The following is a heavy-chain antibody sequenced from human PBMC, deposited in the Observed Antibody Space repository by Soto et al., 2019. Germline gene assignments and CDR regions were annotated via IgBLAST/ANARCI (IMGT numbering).Heavy chain of an antibody. CDR1: GLTFGDAW. J-gene: IGHJ6*02. CDR3: ATEKFGGMDV. V-gene: IGHV3-15*01. D-gene: IGHD3-16*01. CDR2: IKSSVHGGTT. Sequence: EVQLVESGGDLVKPGGSLRLSCVASGLTFGDAWMNWLRQAPGKGLEWVGRIKSSVHGGTTDYAGPVQGRFTVSRDDSKNTFYLQMNSLKTEDTAVYYCATEKFGGMDVWGRGTTVTVSS.